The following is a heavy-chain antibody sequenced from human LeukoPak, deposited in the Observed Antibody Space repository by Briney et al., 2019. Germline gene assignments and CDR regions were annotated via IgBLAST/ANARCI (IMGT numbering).Heavy chain of an antibody. Sequence: ASVKVFWKASGYTFTAYYMHWVRQAPGQRLEWMGWINSNSGATGSSQKFQDRVTMTRDTSITTAYMELSSLGSDDTAVYYCASETLLVTKDFDYWGQGTLVTVSS. CDR1: GYTFTAYY. CDR2: INSNSGAT. D-gene: IGHD2-8*02. J-gene: IGHJ4*02. CDR3: ASETLLVTKDFDY. V-gene: IGHV1-2*02.